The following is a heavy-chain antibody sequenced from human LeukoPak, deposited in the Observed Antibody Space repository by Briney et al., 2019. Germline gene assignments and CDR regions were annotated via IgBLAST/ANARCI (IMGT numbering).Heavy chain of an antibody. J-gene: IGHJ4*02. CDR2: ISAYNGNT. D-gene: IGHD3-10*01. V-gene: IGHV1-18*01. CDR3: ARYYIEGRCFDY. CDR1: GYTFTSYG. Sequence: ASVKVSCKASGYTFTSYGISWVRQAPGQGLEWMGWISAYNGNTNYAQKLQGRVTMTTDTSTRTAYMELSRLRSDDTAMYYCARYYIEGRCFDYWGQGTLVTVSS.